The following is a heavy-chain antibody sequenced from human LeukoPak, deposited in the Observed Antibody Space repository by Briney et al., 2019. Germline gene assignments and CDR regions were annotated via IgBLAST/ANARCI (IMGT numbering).Heavy chain of an antibody. V-gene: IGHV1-69*13. CDR1: GGTFSSYA. CDR3: ARDMAGYCSGGSCYGSVGYYYYGMDV. D-gene: IGHD2-15*01. Sequence: ASVKVSCKASGGTFSSYAISWVRQAPGQGLEWMGGIIPIFGTANYAQKFQGRVTITADESTSTAYMELSSLRSEDTAVYYCARDMAGYCSGGSCYGSVGYYYYGMDVWAKGPRSPSP. J-gene: IGHJ6*02. CDR2: IIPIFGTA.